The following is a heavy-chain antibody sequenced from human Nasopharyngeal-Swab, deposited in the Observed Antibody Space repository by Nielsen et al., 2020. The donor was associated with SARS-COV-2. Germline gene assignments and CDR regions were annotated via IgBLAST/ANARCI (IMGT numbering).Heavy chain of an antibody. CDR1: GFTFSSYA. CDR3: AKENCGGDCLDYYYYYGMDV. D-gene: IGHD2-21*02. Sequence: GESLKISCAASGFTFSSYAMSWVRQAPGKGLEWVSAISGSGGNTYYADSVPGRFTISRDNSKNTLYLQMNSLRAEDTAVYYCAKENCGGDCLDYYYYYGMDVWGQGTTVTVSS. J-gene: IGHJ6*02. V-gene: IGHV3-23*01. CDR2: ISGSGGNT.